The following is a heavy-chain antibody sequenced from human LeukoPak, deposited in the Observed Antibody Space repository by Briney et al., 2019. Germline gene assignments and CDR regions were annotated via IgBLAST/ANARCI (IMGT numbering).Heavy chain of an antibody. J-gene: IGHJ6*02. CDR1: GFTFSIYA. D-gene: IGHD4-23*01. V-gene: IGHV3-23*01. CDR3: AKRVTTVEPSVVDV. CDR2: IGGGGCCA. Sequence: PGGSLRLSCAASGFTFSIYAMNWVRQAPGKGLEWLSAIGGGGCCASYPDSVKGRFTISRDNSKNTLYLQMNSLRVEDTAVYYCAKRVTTVEPSVVDVWGQGTAVTVSS.